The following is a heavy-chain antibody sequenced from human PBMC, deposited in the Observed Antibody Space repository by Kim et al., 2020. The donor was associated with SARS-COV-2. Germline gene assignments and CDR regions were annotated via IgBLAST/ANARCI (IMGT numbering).Heavy chain of an antibody. CDR2: INPSGGST. CDR1: GYTFTSYY. V-gene: IGHV1-46*01. D-gene: IGHD3-10*01. Sequence: ASVKVSCKASGYTFTSYYMHWVRQAPGQGLEWMGIINPSGGSTSYAQKFQGRVTMTRDTSTSTVYMELSSLRSEDTAVYYCAREYGSGSYQGYNWFDPWGQGTLVTVSS. J-gene: IGHJ5*02. CDR3: AREYGSGSYQGYNWFDP.